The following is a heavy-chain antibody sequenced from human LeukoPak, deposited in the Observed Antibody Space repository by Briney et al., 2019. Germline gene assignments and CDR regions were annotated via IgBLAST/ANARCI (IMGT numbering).Heavy chain of an antibody. Sequence: SVKVSRKASGGTFNIYAISWVRQAPGQGLEWMGRIIPIFGTANYAQKFQGRVTITTDESTSTAYMELSSLRSEETAVYYCAREEIAVAGYVDYWGQGTLVTVSS. D-gene: IGHD6-19*01. CDR3: AREEIAVAGYVDY. CDR1: GGTFNIYA. J-gene: IGHJ4*02. V-gene: IGHV1-69*05. CDR2: IIPIFGTA.